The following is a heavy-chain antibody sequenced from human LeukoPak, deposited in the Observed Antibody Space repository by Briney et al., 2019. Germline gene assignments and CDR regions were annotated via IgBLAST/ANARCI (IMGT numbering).Heavy chain of an antibody. J-gene: IGHJ3*02. CDR2: IYPGDSDT. Sequence: GESLQISCKGSGYSFTSYWIGWVRQLPGKGLEWMGIIYPGDSDTRYSPSFQGQVTISADKSISTAYLQWSSLKASDTAMYYCARLTHGSQTRHDAFDIWGQGTMVTVSS. CDR3: ARLTHGSQTRHDAFDI. CDR1: GYSFTSYW. V-gene: IGHV5-51*01.